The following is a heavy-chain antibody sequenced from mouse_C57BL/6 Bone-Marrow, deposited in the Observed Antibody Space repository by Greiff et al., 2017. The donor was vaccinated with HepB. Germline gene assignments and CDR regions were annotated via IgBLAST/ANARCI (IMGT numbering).Heavy chain of an antibody. CDR1: GYTFTNYW. D-gene: IGHD2-1*01. Sequence: QVHVKQSGAELVRPGTSVKMSCKASGYTFTNYWIGWAKQRPGHGLEWIGDIYPGGGYTNYNEKFKGKATLTADKSSSTAYMQFSSLTSEDSAIYYCARTGNYHPYYFDYWGQGTTLTVSS. V-gene: IGHV1-63*01. J-gene: IGHJ2*01. CDR3: ARTGNYHPYYFDY. CDR2: IYPGGGYT.